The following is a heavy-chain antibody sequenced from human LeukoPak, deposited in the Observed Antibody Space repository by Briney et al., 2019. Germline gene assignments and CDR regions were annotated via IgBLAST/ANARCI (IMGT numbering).Heavy chain of an antibody. CDR1: GGSISSYY. CDR3: ATGSGTPPYYYYMDV. CDR2: IYTSGST. J-gene: IGHJ6*03. D-gene: IGHD3-10*01. Sequence: SETLSLTCTVSGGSISSYYWSWIRQPAGKGLEWIGRIYTSGSTNYNPSLKSRVTMSVDTSKNQFSLKLSSVTAADTAVYYCATGSGTPPYYYYMDVWGKGTTVTISS. V-gene: IGHV4-4*07.